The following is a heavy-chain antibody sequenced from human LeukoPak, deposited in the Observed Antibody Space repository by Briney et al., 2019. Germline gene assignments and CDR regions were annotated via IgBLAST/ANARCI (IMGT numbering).Heavy chain of an antibody. V-gene: IGHV3-66*01. D-gene: IGHD3-22*01. J-gene: IGHJ3*02. CDR3: AREGPSLYDRGAIDI. CDR2: IYSSGTT. Sequence: GGSLRLSCTASGFTVSDNYMSWVRQAPGKGLEWVLVIYSSGTTHYADSVKGRFTISRDNSKNTLYLQMNSLRVEDTAVYYCAREGPSLYDRGAIDIWGQGTMVTVSS. CDR1: GFTVSDNY.